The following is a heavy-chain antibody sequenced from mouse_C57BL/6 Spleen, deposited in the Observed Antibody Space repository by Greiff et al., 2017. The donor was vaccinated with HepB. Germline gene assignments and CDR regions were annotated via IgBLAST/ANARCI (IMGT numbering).Heavy chain of an antibody. CDR2: ISPGSGST. CDR1: GYTFTSYW. Sequence: QVHVKQSGAELVKPGASVKMSCKASGYTFTSYWITWVKQRPGPGLEWIGDISPGSGSTNYNEKFKSKATLTVDTSSSTAYMQLSSLTSEDSAVYYCARGGRTAQATWGQGTTLTVSS. V-gene: IGHV1-55*01. J-gene: IGHJ2*01. D-gene: IGHD3-2*02. CDR3: ARGGRTAQAT.